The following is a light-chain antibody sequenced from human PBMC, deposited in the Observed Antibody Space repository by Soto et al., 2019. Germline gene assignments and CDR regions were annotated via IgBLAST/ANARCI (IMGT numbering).Light chain of an antibody. CDR3: GTWDSSLNAGV. CDR1: SSNIGDNY. CDR2: DNN. Sequence: QSVLTQPPSVSAAPGQKVTISCSGSSSNIGDNYVSWYQQVPGTATKLLIYDNNNRPSGIPDRFSGSKSGTSATLGITGLQTGDEDDYYCGTWDSSLNAGVFGTGPKVTVL. V-gene: IGLV1-51*01. J-gene: IGLJ1*01.